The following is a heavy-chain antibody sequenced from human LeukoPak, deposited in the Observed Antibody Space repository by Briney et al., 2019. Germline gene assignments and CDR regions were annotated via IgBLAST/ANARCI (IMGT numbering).Heavy chain of an antibody. V-gene: IGHV4-59*01. CDR2: IYYSGST. Sequence: SETLSLTCTVSGGSISSYYWSWIRQPPGKGLEWIGYIYYSGSTNYNPSLKSRVTISVDTSKNQFSLKLSSVTAADTAVYYCARDRPRGAIDYWGQGTLVTVSS. D-gene: IGHD4/OR15-4a*01. CDR1: GGSISSYY. J-gene: IGHJ4*02. CDR3: ARDRPRGAIDY.